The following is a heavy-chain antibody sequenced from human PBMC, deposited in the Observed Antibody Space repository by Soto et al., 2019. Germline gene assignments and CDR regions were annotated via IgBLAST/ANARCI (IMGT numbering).Heavy chain of an antibody. CDR2: IIPIFGTT. Sequence: QVQLVQSGAEVKKPGSSVKVSCKASGDTFSGYSISWVRQAPGQGLEWMGGIIPIFGTTNYAQRFQGRVTITADESTRTTYMELSSLKSEDTAVYYCARDLGSGYDPGDHCGQGTLVTVSS. J-gene: IGHJ4*02. CDR3: ARDLGSGYDPGDH. CDR1: GDTFSGYS. V-gene: IGHV1-69*12. D-gene: IGHD5-12*01.